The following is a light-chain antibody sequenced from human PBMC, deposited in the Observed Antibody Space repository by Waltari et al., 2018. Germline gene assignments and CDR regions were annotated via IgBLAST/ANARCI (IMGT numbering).Light chain of an antibody. V-gene: IGKV3-15*01. Sequence: EIVMTQSPATLSVSPGEGATLSCRASQSVRSNLAWYQQKPGQPPKLLIYWASTRELGVPDRFSGSGSGTDFTLTINSLQAEDVAVYYCQQYVVIPWTFGQGTKVEVK. J-gene: IGKJ1*01. CDR3: QQYVVIPWT. CDR2: WAS. CDR1: QSVRSN.